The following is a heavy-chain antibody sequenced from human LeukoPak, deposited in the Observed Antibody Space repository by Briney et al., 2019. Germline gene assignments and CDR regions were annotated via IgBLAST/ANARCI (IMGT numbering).Heavy chain of an antibody. V-gene: IGHV3-9*01. CDR1: GFTFDDYA. J-gene: IGHJ4*02. Sequence: PGGSLRLPCAASGFTFDDYAMHWVRQAPGKGLEWVSGISWNSGSIGYADSVKGRFTISRDNAKNSLYLQMNSLRAEDTALYYCAKDMRFGYSSSWSIDYWGQGTLVTVSS. D-gene: IGHD6-13*01. CDR2: ISWNSGSI. CDR3: AKDMRFGYSSSWSIDY.